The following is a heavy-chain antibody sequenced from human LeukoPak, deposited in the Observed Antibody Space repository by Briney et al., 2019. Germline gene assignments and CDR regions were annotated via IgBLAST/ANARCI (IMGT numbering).Heavy chain of an antibody. J-gene: IGHJ4*02. D-gene: IGHD1/OR15-1a*01. CDR1: GFTFSSYA. Sequence: PGGSLRLSCAASGFTFSSYAMSWVRQAPGKGLEWVSAISGSGGSTYYADSVKGRFTISRDNSKNTLYLQMNSLRAEDTAVYYRARARNNGGLYYFDYWGQGTLVTVSS. V-gene: IGHV3-23*01. CDR2: ISGSGGST. CDR3: ARARNNGGLYYFDY.